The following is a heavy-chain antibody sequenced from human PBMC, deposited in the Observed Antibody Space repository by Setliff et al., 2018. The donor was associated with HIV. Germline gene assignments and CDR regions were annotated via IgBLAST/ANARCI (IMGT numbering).Heavy chain of an antibody. CDR2: IIPIFGTA. V-gene: IGHV1-69*13. J-gene: IGHJ4*02. Sequence: ASVKVSCKASGGTFSGYAISWVRQAPGQGLEWMGGIIPIFGTANYAQKFQGRVTITADESTSTAYMELSSLRSEDTAVYYCAREYSSSSAGGYFDYWGQGTLVTVSS. D-gene: IGHD6-6*01. CDR3: AREYSSSSAGGYFDY. CDR1: GGTFSGYA.